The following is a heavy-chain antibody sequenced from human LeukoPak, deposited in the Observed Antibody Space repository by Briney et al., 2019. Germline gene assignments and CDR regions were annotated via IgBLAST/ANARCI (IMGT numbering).Heavy chain of an antibody. D-gene: IGHD4-11*01. J-gene: IGHJ6*02. V-gene: IGHV4-34*01. CDR2: INHSGST. CDR1: GGSFSGYY. Sequence: SETLSLTCAVYGGSFSGYYWSWIRQPPGKGLEWIGEINHSGSTNYSPSLKSRVTISVDTSKNQFSLKLSSVTAADTAVYYCARGPDYSNYKWLPKVYYYGMDVWGQGTTVTVSS. CDR3: ARGPDYSNYKWLPKVYYYGMDV.